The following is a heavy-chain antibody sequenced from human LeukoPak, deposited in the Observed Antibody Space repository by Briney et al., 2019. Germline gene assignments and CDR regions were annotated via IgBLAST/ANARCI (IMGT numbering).Heavy chain of an antibody. CDR1: GYTFTTYF. V-gene: IGHV1-46*01. CDR2: INPSDGST. CDR3: ARRSHQLQSDY. Sequence: ASVKVSCKASGYTFTTYFMHWVRQAPGQGLEWMGIINPSDGSTTYPQKFQGRVTMTRDTSTSTIYVELSSLRSEDTAVYYCARRSHQLQSDYWGQGTLVTVSS. D-gene: IGHD2-2*01. J-gene: IGHJ4*02.